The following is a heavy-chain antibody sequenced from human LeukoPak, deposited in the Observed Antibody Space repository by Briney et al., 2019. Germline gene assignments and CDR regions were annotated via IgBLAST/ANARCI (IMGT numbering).Heavy chain of an antibody. D-gene: IGHD2-15*01. J-gene: IGHJ4*02. CDR2: IYYSGTT. V-gene: IGHV4-30-4*01. Sequence: PSQTLSLTCTGSGGSISSGDDFGSWIRQPPGKGLEWIGYIYYSGTTYYNPSLKSRASISVDTSKNQFSLKLSSVTAADTALYLCARLVGYYSRGRCYHFVYWVRRSLVTVSS. CDR1: GGSISSGDDF. CDR3: ARLVGYYSRGRCYHFVY.